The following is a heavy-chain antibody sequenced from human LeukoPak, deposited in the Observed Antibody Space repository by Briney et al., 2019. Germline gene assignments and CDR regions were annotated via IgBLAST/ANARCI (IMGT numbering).Heavy chain of an antibody. D-gene: IGHD3-9*01. CDR2: IRYDGSNK. Sequence: GGSLRLSCAASGFTFSSYGMHWVRQAPGKGLEWVAFIRYDGSNKYYADSVKGRFTISRDNSKSTLYLQMNSLRAEDTAVYYCAKQGRDWLRDYYYYMDVWGKGTTVTISS. J-gene: IGHJ6*03. CDR3: AKQGRDWLRDYYYYMDV. CDR1: GFTFSSYG. V-gene: IGHV3-30*02.